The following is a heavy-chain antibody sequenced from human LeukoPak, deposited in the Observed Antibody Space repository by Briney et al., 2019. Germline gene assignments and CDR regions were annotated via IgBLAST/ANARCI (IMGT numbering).Heavy chain of an antibody. J-gene: IGHJ6*02. Sequence: TGGSLRLSCAASGFIFSTYGMSWVRQAPGKGLEWVSAISGGGTSTYYADSVKGQSTISRDNSKNTLYLQVNSLRAEDTAVYYCAKGGPAVYYYGMDVWGQGTTVTVSS. CDR3: AKGGPAVYYYGMDV. CDR1: GFIFSTYG. V-gene: IGHV3-23*01. CDR2: ISGGGTST.